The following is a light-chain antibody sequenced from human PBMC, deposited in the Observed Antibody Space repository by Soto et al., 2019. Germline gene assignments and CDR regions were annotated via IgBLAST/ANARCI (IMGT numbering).Light chain of an antibody. V-gene: IGKV1-5*01. Sequence: DIQMTQSPSTLSSSVGDRVTITCRASQSVGYWLAWYQQKPRKSPTFLVYDASSSHSRAPARFSGSWSGSEFTLTISSLQPDDFGTYYYQQYYTSWTFGHGTKVEIK. CDR3: QQYYTSWT. CDR2: DAS. CDR1: QSVGYW. J-gene: IGKJ1*01.